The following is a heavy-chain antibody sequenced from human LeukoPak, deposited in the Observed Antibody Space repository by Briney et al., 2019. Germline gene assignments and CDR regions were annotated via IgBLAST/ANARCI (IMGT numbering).Heavy chain of an antibody. CDR3: ARDLLPDDAFDI. CDR1: GFTFSSYS. J-gene: IGHJ3*02. V-gene: IGHV3-21*01. Sequence: GGCLRLSWAASGFTFSSYSTNWVSQAPGKGLEWVSSISSSSSYIYYADSVKGRFTISRDNAKDSLYLQMNSLRAEDTAVYYCARDLLPDDAFDIWGQGTMVTVSS. CDR2: ISSSSSYI.